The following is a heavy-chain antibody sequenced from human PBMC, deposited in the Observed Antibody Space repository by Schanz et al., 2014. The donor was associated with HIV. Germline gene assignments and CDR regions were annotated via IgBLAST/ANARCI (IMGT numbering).Heavy chain of an antibody. Sequence: EVQLLEFGGGSVRPGESLRLSCLASGFTFNNYAMSWVRQAPGKGLEWVSYISSGSTTIHYADSVMGRFTISRDNAKNSMYLVMNSLRDEDTAVYYCARDNEERDIWTGNYYYYGMDVWGQGTTVTVAS. V-gene: IGHV3-48*02. J-gene: IGHJ6*02. D-gene: IGHD3-9*01. CDR2: ISSGSTTI. CDR3: ARDNEERDIWTGNYYYYGMDV. CDR1: GFTFNNYA.